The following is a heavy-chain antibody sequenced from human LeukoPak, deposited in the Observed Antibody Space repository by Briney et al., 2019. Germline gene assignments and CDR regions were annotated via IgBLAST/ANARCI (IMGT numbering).Heavy chain of an antibody. D-gene: IGHD2-2*01. CDR3: ARDSAVPADY. Sequence: GGSLRLSCAASGFTFSSSAMSWVRQAPGKGLEWVSSISGSADSTYYADSVKGRFTISRDNAKNSLYLQMNSLRAEDTAVYYCARDSAVPADYWGQGTLVSVSS. CDR1: GFTFSSSA. V-gene: IGHV3-23*01. J-gene: IGHJ4*02. CDR2: ISGSADST.